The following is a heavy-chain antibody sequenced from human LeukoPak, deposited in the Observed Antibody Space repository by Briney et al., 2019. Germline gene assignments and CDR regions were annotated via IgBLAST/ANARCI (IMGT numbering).Heavy chain of an antibody. CDR3: ARDSGFWLY. D-gene: IGHD3-22*01. J-gene: IGHJ4*02. CDR2: IYSTGTT. Sequence: ASETLSLTCTVSGDSITSGSYYWGWIRQTPGKGLEWIGNIYSTGTTSYNPSVKSRVTMSVDTSKNQFSLKLDPVTAADTAVYYCARDSGFWLYWGQGTLVTVSS. V-gene: IGHV4-39*07. CDR1: GDSITSGSYY.